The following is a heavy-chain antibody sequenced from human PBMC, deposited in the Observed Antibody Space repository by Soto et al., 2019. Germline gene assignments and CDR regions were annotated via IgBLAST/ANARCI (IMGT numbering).Heavy chain of an antibody. Sequence: PSETLSLTCAVDGGSFSGYYWSWIRQPPGKGLEWLGEINHSGITDYNPSLKSRITISIDTSKKQFSLKLNSVPAADTAVYYCAIGPRMWLAGGGYWGQGTQVTVPQ. V-gene: IGHV4-34*01. J-gene: IGHJ4*02. CDR2: INHSGIT. CDR1: GGSFSGYY. CDR3: AIGPRMWLAGGGY. D-gene: IGHD6-19*01.